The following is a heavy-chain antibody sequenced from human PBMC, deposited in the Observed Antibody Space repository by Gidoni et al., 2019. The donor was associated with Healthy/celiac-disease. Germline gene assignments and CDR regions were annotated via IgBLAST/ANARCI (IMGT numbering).Heavy chain of an antibody. Sequence: QVQLQESGPGLVTPSGTLSLTCAVAGGSISSSNWWRWGRQPPGKGLAWIGELYRSGSTNYNPSLTSRVTISLDKSKNQFSLKLSSVPAAYTAVYYCARVPSLYCGGDCHYYFDYWGQGTLVTVSS. J-gene: IGHJ4*02. CDR2: LYRSGST. CDR3: ARVPSLYCGGDCHYYFDY. V-gene: IGHV4-4*02. CDR1: GGSISSSNW. D-gene: IGHD2-21*01.